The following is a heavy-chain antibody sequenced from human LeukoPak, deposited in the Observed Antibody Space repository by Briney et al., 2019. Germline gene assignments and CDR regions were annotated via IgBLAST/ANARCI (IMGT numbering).Heavy chain of an antibody. CDR1: GGSISSSSYY. Sequence: SQTLSLTCTVSGGSISSSSYYWGWIRQPPGKGLEWIGSIYYSGSTYYNPSLKSRVTISVDTSKNQFSLKLSSVTAADTAVYYCARHRGYSYGGFDYWGQGTLVTVSS. CDR3: ARHRGYSYGGFDY. J-gene: IGHJ4*02. D-gene: IGHD5-18*01. CDR2: IYYSGST. V-gene: IGHV4-39*01.